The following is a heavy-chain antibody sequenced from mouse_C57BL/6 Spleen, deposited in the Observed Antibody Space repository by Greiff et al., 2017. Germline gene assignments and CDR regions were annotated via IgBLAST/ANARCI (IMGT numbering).Heavy chain of an antibody. CDR2: ISYDGSN. CDR3: ARGYDYDGYAMDY. V-gene: IGHV3-6*01. J-gene: IGHJ4*01. Sequence: EVQVVESGPGLVKPSQSLSLTCSVTGYSITSGYYWNWIRQFPGNKLEWMGYISYDGSNNYNPSLKNRISITRDTSKNQFFLKLNSVTTEDTATYYCARGYDYDGYAMDYWGQVTSVTVSS. D-gene: IGHD2-4*01. CDR1: GYSITSGYY.